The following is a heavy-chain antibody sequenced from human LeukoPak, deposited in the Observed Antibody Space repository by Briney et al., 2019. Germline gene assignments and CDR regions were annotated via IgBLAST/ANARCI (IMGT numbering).Heavy chain of an antibody. CDR3: ARELVVATTAGYYYYYGMDV. CDR1: GGSISSYY. CDR2: IYTSGGT. V-gene: IGHV4-4*07. J-gene: IGHJ6*02. D-gene: IGHD5-12*01. Sequence: PSETLSLTCTVSGGSISSYYWSWIRQPAGKGLEWIGRIYTSGGTNYNPSLKSRVTMSVDTSKNQFSLKLSSVTAVDTAVYYCARELVVATTAGYYYYYGMDVWGQGTTVTVSS.